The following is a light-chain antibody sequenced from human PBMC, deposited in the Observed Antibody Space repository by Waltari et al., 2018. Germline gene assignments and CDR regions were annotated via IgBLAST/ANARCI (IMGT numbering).Light chain of an antibody. CDR1: NSHIGSTP. Sequence: QSVLTQPPSACRTPGQRVTIACSVSNSHIGSTPVTWYQQFPGTAPKLLIYTNNQRPSGVPDRFSGSKSGTSASLAISGLQSEDEAAYYCAVWDDSLLGRVFGGGTELTVL. CDR3: AVWDDSLLGRV. J-gene: IGLJ3*02. V-gene: IGLV1-44*01. CDR2: TNN.